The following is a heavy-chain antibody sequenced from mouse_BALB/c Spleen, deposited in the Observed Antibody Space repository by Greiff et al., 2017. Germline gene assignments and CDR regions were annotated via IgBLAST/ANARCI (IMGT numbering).Heavy chain of an antibody. D-gene: IGHD1-1*01. CDR1: GFNIKDYY. Sequence: EVQLQQSGAELVRPGALVKLSCKASGFNIKDYYMHWVKQRPEQGLEWIGWIDPENGNTIYDPKFQGKASITADTSSNTAYLQLSSLTSEDTAVYYCARSLLLRRRFDYWGQGTTLTVSS. V-gene: IGHV14-1*02. CDR2: IDPENGNT. CDR3: ARSLLLRRRFDY. J-gene: IGHJ2*01.